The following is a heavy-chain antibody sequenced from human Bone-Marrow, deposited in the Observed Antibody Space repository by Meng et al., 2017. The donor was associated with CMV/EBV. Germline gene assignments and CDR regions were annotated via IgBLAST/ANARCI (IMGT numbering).Heavy chain of an antibody. CDR2: INPNSGGT. V-gene: IGHV1-2*02. Sequence: ASVKVSCKASGYTFTSYYMHWVRQAPGQGLEWMGWINPNSGGTNYAQRLQGRVTMTTDTSTSTAYMSLRRLRSDDTAVYFCARDTLNWNFDYWGQGTPVTVSS. CDR3: ARDTLNWNFDY. CDR1: GYTFTSYY. D-gene: IGHD1-1*01. J-gene: IGHJ4*02.